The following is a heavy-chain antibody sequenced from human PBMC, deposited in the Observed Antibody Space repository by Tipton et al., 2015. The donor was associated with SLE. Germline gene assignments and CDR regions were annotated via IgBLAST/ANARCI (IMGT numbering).Heavy chain of an antibody. V-gene: IGHV4-61*09. Sequence: TLSLTCNVSGGSISSGSYYWSWIRQPAGKGLEWIGHVYTSGITNFNPSLKSRVTISVDTSKNQFSLKLSSVTAADTAVYYCARLGTGIFDYWGQGTLVTVSS. D-gene: IGHD1-1*01. CDR1: GGSISSGSYY. J-gene: IGHJ4*02. CDR2: VYTSGIT. CDR3: ARLGTGIFDY.